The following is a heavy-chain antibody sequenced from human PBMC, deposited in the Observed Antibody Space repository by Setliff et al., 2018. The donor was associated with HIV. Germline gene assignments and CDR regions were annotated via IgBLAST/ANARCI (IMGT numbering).Heavy chain of an antibody. V-gene: IGHV1-2*02. Sequence: GASVKVSCKASGYTFTGYYMHWVRQAPGQGLEWMGWINGGNGVTFYGQKFQGRVTMTRDTSIMTAYMELGRLTYDDTAVYYCASFRGTGTTRSLDHFDYWGQGTLVTVSS. J-gene: IGHJ4*02. CDR1: GYTFTGYY. CDR3: ASFRGTGTTRSLDHFDY. CDR2: INGGNGVT. D-gene: IGHD1-1*01.